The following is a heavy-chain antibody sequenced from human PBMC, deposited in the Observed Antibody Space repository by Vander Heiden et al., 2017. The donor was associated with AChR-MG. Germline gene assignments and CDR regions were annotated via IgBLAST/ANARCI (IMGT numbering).Heavy chain of an antibody. D-gene: IGHD6-13*01. V-gene: IGHV1-69*06. CDR2: IIPIFGTA. CDR3: ARERGGFIAAAGPFDY. Sequence: QVQLVQSGAEVKKPGSSVKVSCKASGGTFSSYAISWVRQAPGQGLEWMGGIIPIFGTANYAQKFQGRVTITADKSTSTAYMELSSLRSEDTAVYYCARERGGFIAAAGPFDYWGQGTLVTVSS. J-gene: IGHJ4*02. CDR1: GGTFSSYA.